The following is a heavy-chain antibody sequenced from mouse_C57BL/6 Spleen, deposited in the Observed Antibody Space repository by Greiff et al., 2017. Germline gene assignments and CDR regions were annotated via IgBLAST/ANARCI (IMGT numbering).Heavy chain of an antibody. V-gene: IGHV1-54*01. Sequence: QVQLKESGAELVRPGTSVKVSCKASGYAFTNYLIEWVKQRPGQGLEWIGVINPGSGGTNYNEQFKGKATLTADKSSSTAYMQLSSLTSEDSSVYFCASGSSHSYWYFDVWGTGTTVTVSS. D-gene: IGHD1-1*01. J-gene: IGHJ1*03. CDR3: ASGSSHSYWYFDV. CDR1: GYAFTNYL. CDR2: INPGSGGT.